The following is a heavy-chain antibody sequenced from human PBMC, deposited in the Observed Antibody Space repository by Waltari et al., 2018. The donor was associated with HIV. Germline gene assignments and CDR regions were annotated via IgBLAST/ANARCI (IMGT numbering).Heavy chain of an antibody. CDR3: ARVKIVGNWFDP. CDR1: GGSISSGDYY. CDR2: MYYSGST. V-gene: IGHV4-30-4*01. Sequence: QVQLQESGPGLVKPSQTLSLTCTVSGGSISSGDYYWSWIRQPPGKGLEWSGYMYYSGSTDSNPSLNIRVTISVDTSKNQCSLKLSSVTAADTAVYYCARVKIVGNWFDPWGQGTLVTVSS. J-gene: IGHJ5*02. D-gene: IGHD1-26*01.